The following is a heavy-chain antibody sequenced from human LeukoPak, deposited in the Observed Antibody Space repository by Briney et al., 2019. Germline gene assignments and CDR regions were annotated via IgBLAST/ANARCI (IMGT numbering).Heavy chain of an antibody. D-gene: IGHD1-20*01. Sequence: SETLSLTCTVSGGSISSGGYSWSWIRQHPGKGLEWIGYIYYSGSTYYNPSLKSRVTISVDTSKNQFSLKLSSVTAADTAVYYCARGGIGLEFHYWGQGTLVTVSS. CDR1: GGSISSGGYS. V-gene: IGHV4-31*03. CDR3: ARGGIGLEFHY. J-gene: IGHJ4*02. CDR2: IYYSGST.